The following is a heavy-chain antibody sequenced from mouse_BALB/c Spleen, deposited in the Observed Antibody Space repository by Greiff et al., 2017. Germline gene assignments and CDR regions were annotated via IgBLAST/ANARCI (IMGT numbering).Heavy chain of an antibody. CDR3: ARGYYGSSYYYAMDY. J-gene: IGHJ4*01. CDR1: GYAFSSSW. V-gene: IGHV1-82*01. CDR2: IYPGDGDT. Sequence: QVQLQQSGPELVKPGASVKISCKASGYAFSSSWMNWVKQRPGQGLEWIGRIYPGDGDTNYNGKFKGKATLTADKSSSTAYMQLSSLTSVDSAVYYCARGYYGSSYYYAMDYWGQGTSVTVSS. D-gene: IGHD1-1*01.